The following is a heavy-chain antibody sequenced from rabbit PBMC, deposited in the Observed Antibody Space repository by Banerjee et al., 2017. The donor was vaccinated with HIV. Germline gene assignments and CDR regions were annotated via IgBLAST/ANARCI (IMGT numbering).Heavy chain of an antibody. J-gene: IGHJ4*01. Sequence: QSLEESGGDLVKPGASLTLTCTASGFSFSSGYDMCWVRQAPGKGLEWIASIYAGSSGTIAYASWAKGRFTISKTSSTTVTLQMTSLTAADTATYFCARDQYYFNLWGPGTLVPS. V-gene: IGHV1S40*01. CDR3: ARDQYYFNL. CDR1: GFSFSSGYD. CDR2: IYAGSSGTI.